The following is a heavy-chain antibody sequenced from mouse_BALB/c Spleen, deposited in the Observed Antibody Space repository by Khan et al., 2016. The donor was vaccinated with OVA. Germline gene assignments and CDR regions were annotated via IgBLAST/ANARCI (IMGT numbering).Heavy chain of an antibody. CDR3: ARSYFGNYEFAY. V-gene: IGHV1S132*01. CDR2: IFPGTGTT. D-gene: IGHD2-1*01. CDR1: GYTFTNYW. J-gene: IGHJ3*01. Sequence: QVQLQQSEAELVKPGASVKLSCKTSGYTFTNYWIQWIKQRPGQGLEWIGEIFPGTGTTYYNENFKGKATLTIDTSSTTAYMQLSSLTSEDSAVYFCARSYFGNYEFAYWGQGTLVTVSA.